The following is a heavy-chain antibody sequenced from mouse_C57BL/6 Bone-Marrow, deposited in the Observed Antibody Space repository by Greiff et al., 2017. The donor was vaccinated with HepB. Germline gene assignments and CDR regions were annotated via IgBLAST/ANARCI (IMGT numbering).Heavy chain of an antibody. CDR2: ISSGSSTI. CDR1: GFTFSDYG. V-gene: IGHV5-17*01. J-gene: IGHJ3*01. D-gene: IGHD1-1*01. Sequence: EVKLMESGGGLVKPGGSLKLSCAASGFTFSDYGMHWVRQAPEKGLEWVAYISSGSSTIYYADTVKGRFTISRDNAKNTLFLQMTSLRSEDTAMYYCARVSYYGRGFAYWGQGTLVTVSA. CDR3: ARVSYYGRGFAY.